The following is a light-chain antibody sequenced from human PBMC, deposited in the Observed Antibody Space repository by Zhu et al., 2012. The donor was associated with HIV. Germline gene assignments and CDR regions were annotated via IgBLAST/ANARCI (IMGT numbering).Light chain of an antibody. Sequence: DIQMTQSPSSLSASVGDRVTITCRASQDIANSLAWYQQKPGKAPKLLLYAASRLKTGVPSRFRGSGSGTDYTLTISSQQPEDFATYYCQQYYSTPWTFGQGTKVEIK. CDR3: QQYYSTPWT. CDR1: QDIANS. CDR2: AAS. J-gene: IGKJ1*01. V-gene: IGKV1-NL1*01.